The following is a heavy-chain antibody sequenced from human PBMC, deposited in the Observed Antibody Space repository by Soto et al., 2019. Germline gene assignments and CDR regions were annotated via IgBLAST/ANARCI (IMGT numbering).Heavy chain of an antibody. CDR2: ISYDGSNE. V-gene: IGHV3-30-3*01. CDR3: ARDLYYYDSSGPDFDY. J-gene: IGHJ4*02. Sequence: XXSLRLSCASSGFTFSTYAMHWVRQAPGKGLEWVAVISYDGSNEYYADSVEGRFTISRDNSKNTLYLQMNSLRAEDTAVYYCARDLYYYDSSGPDFDYWGQGTLVTVSS. D-gene: IGHD3-22*01. CDR1: GFTFSTYA.